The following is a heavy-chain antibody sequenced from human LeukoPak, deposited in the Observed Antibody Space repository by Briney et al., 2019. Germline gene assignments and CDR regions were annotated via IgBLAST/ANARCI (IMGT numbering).Heavy chain of an antibody. J-gene: IGHJ3*01. D-gene: IGHD2/OR15-2a*01. Sequence: PSETLSLTCTFSGDSIRRYYWNWVRQPPGKGLEWIGFGHYSGSTMYNPSLNSRVALSVDTSKNQFSLKLYSVTAADTAVYYCARWGEHSTLPVFAFDLWGQGTMVTVSS. V-gene: IGHV4-59*01. CDR2: GHYSGST. CDR1: GDSIRRYY. CDR3: ARWGEHSTLPVFAFDL.